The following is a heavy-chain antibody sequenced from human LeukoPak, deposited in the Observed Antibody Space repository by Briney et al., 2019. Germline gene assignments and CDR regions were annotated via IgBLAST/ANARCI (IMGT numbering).Heavy chain of an antibody. D-gene: IGHD6-25*01. Sequence: SETLSLTCTVSGGSISSSNYYWGWIRQPPGKGLEWIGNMYHSGSTYYNPSLESRVTISLDTSKNQFSLKLSSVTAADTAVYYCAAAFDYWGQGTLVTVSS. CDR3: AAAFDY. CDR2: MYHSGST. V-gene: IGHV4-39*01. J-gene: IGHJ4*02. CDR1: GGSISSSNYY.